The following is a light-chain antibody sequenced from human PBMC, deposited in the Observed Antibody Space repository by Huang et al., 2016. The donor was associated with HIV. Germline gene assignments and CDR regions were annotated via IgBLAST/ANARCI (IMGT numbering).Light chain of an antibody. V-gene: IGKV3-20*01. CDR1: QSVGIY. J-gene: IGKJ3*01. CDR3: QQYERPPDT. CDR2: GAS. Sequence: EIVLTQSQGTLSLSPGERATLSCRASQSVGIYLAWYKQKPGQAPRLRIYGASTRVTGIPDRFRGGGSGTTFTNSISRREPEDFAEYYWQQYERPPDTFGRGTKVNIK.